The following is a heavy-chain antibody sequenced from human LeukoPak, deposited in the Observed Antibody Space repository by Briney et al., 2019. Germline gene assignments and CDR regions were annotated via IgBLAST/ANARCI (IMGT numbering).Heavy chain of an antibody. J-gene: IGHJ4*02. CDR1: GFNVSNTY. D-gene: IGHD1-1*01. Sequence: GGSLRLSCVVTGFNVSNTYMSWVRQAPGKGLEWVSVIYSGGLTYYAASVKGRFTMSRDNSKNTLYFQMNSLTAEDTAVYFCARGTWNPALLDSWGQGTLVTVSS. CDR2: IYSGGLT. V-gene: IGHV3-53*01. CDR3: ARGTWNPALLDS.